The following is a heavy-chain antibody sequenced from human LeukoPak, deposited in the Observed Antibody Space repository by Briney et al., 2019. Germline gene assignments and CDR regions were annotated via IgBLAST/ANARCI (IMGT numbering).Heavy chain of an antibody. CDR3: ARGMYDNSGHYYYFYYAMDV. J-gene: IGHJ6*02. Sequence: GASVKVSCKASGGTFSSYAISWVRQATGQGPEWMGWMNPSSGHTGYAQNLQGRVTMTRDTSINTAYMELSSLKSEDTAVYYCARGMYDNSGHYYYFYYAMDVWGQGTTVTVSS. CDR1: GGTFSSYA. D-gene: IGHD3-22*01. CDR2: MNPSSGHT. V-gene: IGHV1-8*02.